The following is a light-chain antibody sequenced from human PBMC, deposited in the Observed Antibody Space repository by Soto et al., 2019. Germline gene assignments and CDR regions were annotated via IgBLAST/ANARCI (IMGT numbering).Light chain of an antibody. CDR2: END. CDR1: GSNIGRNY. J-gene: IGLJ3*02. CDR3: GTWDSSLSAWV. Sequence: QSVLTQPPSVSAAPGQKVTISCSGSGSNIGRNYVSWYQHLPGTAPKLLIYENDKRPSGIPDRFSGSKSSTSATLAITGLQAGDEADHYCGTWDSSLSAWVFGGGTKLTVL. V-gene: IGLV1-51*02.